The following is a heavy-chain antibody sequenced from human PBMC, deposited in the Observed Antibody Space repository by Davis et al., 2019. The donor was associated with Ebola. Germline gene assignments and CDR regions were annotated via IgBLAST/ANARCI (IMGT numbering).Heavy chain of an antibody. CDR3: ARNDYGDYYFDY. CDR2: ISAYNGNT. V-gene: IGHV1-18*01. CDR1: GYTFTSYG. J-gene: IGHJ4*02. Sequence: ASVKVSCKASGYTFTSYGISWVRQAPGQGLEWMGWISAYNGNTNYAQKLQGRVTMTTDTSTSTAYMELRSLRSDDAAVYYCARNDYGDYYFDYWGQGTLVTVSS. D-gene: IGHD4-17*01.